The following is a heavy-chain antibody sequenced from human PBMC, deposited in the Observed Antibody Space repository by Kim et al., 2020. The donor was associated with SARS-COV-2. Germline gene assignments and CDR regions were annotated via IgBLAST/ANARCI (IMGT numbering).Heavy chain of an antibody. CDR1: GGSFSGYY. D-gene: IGHD2-15*01. CDR2: INHSGST. CDR3: ARGQTVVVVVVAAISNWFDP. Sequence: SETLSLTCAVYGGSFSGYYWSWIRQPPGKGLEWIGEINHSGSTNYNPSLKSRVTISVDTSKNQFSLKLSSVTAADTAVYYCARGQTVVVVVVAAISNWFDPWGQGTLVTVSS. V-gene: IGHV4-34*01. J-gene: IGHJ5*02.